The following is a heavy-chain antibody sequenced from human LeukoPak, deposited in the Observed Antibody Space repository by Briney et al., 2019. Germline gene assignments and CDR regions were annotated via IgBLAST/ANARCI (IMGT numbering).Heavy chain of an antibody. D-gene: IGHD3-10*01. CDR1: GHTLRDLS. V-gene: IGHV1-24*01. CDR3: STETAGNY. J-gene: IGHJ4*02. Sequence: ASVKLFSKAFGHTLRDLSIHWVRQAPGKGLEWMGGYDPEDDEQIYSEKFLGRVTLTEDTSTDTAYMELTSLRSDDRAVYYCSTETAGNYWGQGTLVTVSS. CDR2: YDPEDDEQ.